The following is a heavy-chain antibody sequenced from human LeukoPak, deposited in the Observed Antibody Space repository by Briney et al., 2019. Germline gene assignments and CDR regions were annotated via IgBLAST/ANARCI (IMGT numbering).Heavy chain of an antibody. CDR3: ARDRRGYSAYDGEGFDY. D-gene: IGHD5-12*01. CDR2: ISADNGNT. J-gene: IGHJ4*02. Sequence: GASVKVSCKASGFTFKNYGFSWVRQAPGQGLKWRVWISADNGNTKYAQNLQGRVIMTTDRSTGTAYVELTSLRSDDTAVYYCARDRRGYSAYDGEGFDYWGQGTLVTVSS. CDR1: GFTFKNYG. V-gene: IGHV1-18*04.